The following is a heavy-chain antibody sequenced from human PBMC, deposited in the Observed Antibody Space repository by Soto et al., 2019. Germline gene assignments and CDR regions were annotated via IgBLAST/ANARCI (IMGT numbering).Heavy chain of an antibody. CDR3: ATSFITTVGTTA. Sequence: GGSLRLSCAASGFTFSSYAMSWVRQAPGKGLEWVSHISSSSSSTYYADSVKGRFSISRDNAKNSLYLQMSSLRGEDTAVYYCATSFITTVGTTAWGQGTQVTVSS. V-gene: IGHV3-48*01. J-gene: IGHJ4*02. D-gene: IGHD1-1*01. CDR2: ISSSSSST. CDR1: GFTFSSYA.